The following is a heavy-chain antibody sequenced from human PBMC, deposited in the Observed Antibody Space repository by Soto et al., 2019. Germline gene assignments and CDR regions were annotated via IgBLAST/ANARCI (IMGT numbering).Heavy chain of an antibody. CDR1: GGSISSGGYS. CDR3: ARVEAAKFFAH. V-gene: IGHV4-30-2*01. CDR2: IYHSGST. D-gene: IGHD2-15*01. Sequence: SETLSLTCAVSGGSISSGGYSWSWIRQPPGKGLEWIGYIYHSGSTYYNPSLKSRVTISVDTSKNQFSLRLNSVTAADTAVYFCARVEAAKFFAHWGQGTLVTVSS. J-gene: IGHJ4*02.